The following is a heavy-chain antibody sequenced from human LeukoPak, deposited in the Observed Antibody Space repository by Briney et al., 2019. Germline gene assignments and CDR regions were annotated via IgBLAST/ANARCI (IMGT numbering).Heavy chain of an antibody. CDR3: ARGPYSSRYDY. J-gene: IGHJ4*02. Sequence: PSETLSLTCTVSGGSISSSYWSWIRQPSGKGLEWIGYIYYSGSTNYNPSLKSRVTMSVDTSKNQFSLNLSSATAADTAVYYCARGPYSSRYDYWGQGTVVTVSS. V-gene: IGHV4-59*01. CDR1: GGSISSSY. D-gene: IGHD6-13*01. CDR2: IYYSGST.